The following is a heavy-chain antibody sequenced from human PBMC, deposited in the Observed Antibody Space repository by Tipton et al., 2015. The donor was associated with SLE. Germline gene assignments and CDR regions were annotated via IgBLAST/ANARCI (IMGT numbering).Heavy chain of an antibody. CDR2: IYTSGST. Sequence: LRLSCTVSGGSISSGSYYWSWIRQPAGKGLEWIGRIYTSGSTNYNPSLKSRVTISVDTSKNQFSLKLSSVTAADTAVYYCARGQNGITMVQGVVFDYWGQGTLVTVSS. CDR1: GGSISSGSYY. D-gene: IGHD3-10*01. V-gene: IGHV4-61*02. CDR3: ARGQNGITMVQGVVFDY. J-gene: IGHJ4*02.